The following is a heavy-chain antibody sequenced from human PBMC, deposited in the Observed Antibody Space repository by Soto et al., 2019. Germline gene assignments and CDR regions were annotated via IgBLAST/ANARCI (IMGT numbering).Heavy chain of an antibody. D-gene: IGHD3-9*01. CDR3: ARATVLLRYFDWP. CDR2: IYYSRST. V-gene: IGHV4-30-4*01. J-gene: IGHJ4*02. Sequence: SETLSLTCTVSGGSISSGDYYWSWIRQPPGKGLEWIGYIYYSRSTYYNPSLKSRVTISVDTSKNQFSLKLSSVTAADTAVYYCARATVLLRYFDWPWGQGTLVTVSS. CDR1: GGSISSGDYY.